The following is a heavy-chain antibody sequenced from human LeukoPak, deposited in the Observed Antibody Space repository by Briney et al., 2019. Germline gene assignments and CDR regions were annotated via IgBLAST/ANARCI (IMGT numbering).Heavy chain of an antibody. CDR2: IIPIFGTA. J-gene: IGHJ4*02. Sequence: GASVKVSCKASGGTFSSYAISWVRQAPGQGLEWMGGIIPIFGTANYAQKFQGRVTITTDESTSTAYMELSSLRSEDTAVYYCAREALARYDSSGYFDYWGQGTLVTVSS. V-gene: IGHV1-69*05. CDR3: AREALARYDSSGYFDY. CDR1: GGTFSSYA. D-gene: IGHD3-22*01.